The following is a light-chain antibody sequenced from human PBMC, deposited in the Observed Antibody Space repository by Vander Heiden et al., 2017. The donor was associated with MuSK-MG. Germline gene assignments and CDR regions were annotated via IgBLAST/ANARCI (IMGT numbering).Light chain of an antibody. CDR1: SNDVGTFNV. CDR3: CSYAGSSTWV. CDR2: EVR. V-gene: IGLV2-23*02. Sequence: QSALTQPAPVSGSPGQSITISCTGTSNDVGTFNVVSWYQQYPGKAPKLIIYEVRKRPSGISDRFSGSKSGNTASLTISGLQAEDEADYYCCSYAGSSTWVFGGGTRLTVL. J-gene: IGLJ3*02.